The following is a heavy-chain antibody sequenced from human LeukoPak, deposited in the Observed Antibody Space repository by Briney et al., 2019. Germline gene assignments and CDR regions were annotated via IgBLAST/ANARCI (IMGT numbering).Heavy chain of an antibody. CDR3: ARDGGGYSYGYPNWFDP. V-gene: IGHV3-48*03. CDR1: GFTFSSYE. D-gene: IGHD5-18*01. Sequence: GSLRLSCAASGFTFSSYEMNWVRQAPGKGLEWVSYISSSGSTIYYADSVKGRFTISRDNAKNSLYLQMNSLRAEDTAVYYCARDGGGYSYGYPNWFDPWGQGTLVTVSS. J-gene: IGHJ5*02. CDR2: ISSSGSTI.